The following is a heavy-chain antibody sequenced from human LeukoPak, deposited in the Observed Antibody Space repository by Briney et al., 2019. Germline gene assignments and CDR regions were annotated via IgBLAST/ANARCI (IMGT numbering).Heavy chain of an antibody. CDR3: ARGRSSSWYLGYFQH. J-gene: IGHJ1*01. Sequence: PSETLSLTCAVYGGSFSGYYWSWIRQPPGKGLEWIGEINHSGSTNYNPSLKSRVTISVDTSKNQFSLKLSSVTAADTAVHYCARGRSSSWYLGYFQHWGQGTLVTVSS. D-gene: IGHD6-13*01. CDR2: INHSGST. V-gene: IGHV4-34*01. CDR1: GGSFSGYY.